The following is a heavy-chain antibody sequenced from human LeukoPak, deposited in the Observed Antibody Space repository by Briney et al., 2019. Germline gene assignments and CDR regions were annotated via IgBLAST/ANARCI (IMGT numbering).Heavy chain of an antibody. D-gene: IGHD6-13*01. Sequence: WGYLRLSGAGSGFTVSSNAMGWVRQAPGKGRKWVSAISSGGGSTVYVDSVKGRFTSSRDNSKSTLYLQMNSLRAEHTAVYYCAKDGMSLDSSWFDYWGQGTLLTVSS. CDR2: ISSGGGST. V-gene: IGHV3-23*01. J-gene: IGHJ4*02. CDR1: GFTVSSNA. CDR3: AKDGMSLDSSWFDY.